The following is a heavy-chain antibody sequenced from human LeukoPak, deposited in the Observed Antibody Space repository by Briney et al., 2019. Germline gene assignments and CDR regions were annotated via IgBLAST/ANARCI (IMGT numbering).Heavy chain of an antibody. CDR2: IYYSGNS. V-gene: IGHV4-39*01. Sequence: SETLSLTCTVSGGSISSNSYYWGWIRQPPGQGLEWIGSIYYSGNSYYNPSLKSRVTISVDTSKNQFSLKLSSVTAADTAVYYCARGDYGGTLFSYWGQGTLVTVSS. CDR3: ARGDYGGTLFSY. CDR1: GGSISSNSYY. D-gene: IGHD4-23*01. J-gene: IGHJ4*02.